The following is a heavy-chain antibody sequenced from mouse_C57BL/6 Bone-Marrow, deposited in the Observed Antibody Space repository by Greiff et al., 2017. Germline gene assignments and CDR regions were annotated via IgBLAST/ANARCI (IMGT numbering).Heavy chain of an antibody. Sequence: VQLQQSGAGLARPGASVKLSCTASGSTFTSYGISWVKQRTGQGLEWIGEICPRSGYTYYNEKVKGKATLTADKSSRTAYMELRRLTSEDSAVYFCARSVRLLAWFAYWGQGTLVTVSA. D-gene: IGHD2-3*01. CDR1: GSTFTSYG. J-gene: IGHJ3*01. CDR2: ICPRSGYT. CDR3: ARSVRLLAWFAY. V-gene: IGHV1-81*01.